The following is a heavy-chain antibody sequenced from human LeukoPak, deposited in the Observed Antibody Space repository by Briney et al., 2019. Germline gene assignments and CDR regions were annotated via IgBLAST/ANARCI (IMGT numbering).Heavy chain of an antibody. V-gene: IGHV3-7*03. J-gene: IGHJ3*02. CDR3: ARSGSRGDASDI. CDR1: GFTFRSYW. D-gene: IGHD3-22*01. CDR2: KKQDGSDK. Sequence: GGALRLSCAASGFTFRSYWMTWVRQAPGKGLEWVANKKQDGSDKYYVDSVKGRFTISRDNAKNSLYLQISSLRAEDTGVYYCARSGSRGDASDIWGQGTMVAVSS.